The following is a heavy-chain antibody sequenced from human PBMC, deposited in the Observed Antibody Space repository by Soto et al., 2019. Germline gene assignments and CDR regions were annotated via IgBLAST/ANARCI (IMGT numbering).Heavy chain of an antibody. D-gene: IGHD2-15*01. CDR3: ARLTETRLXCSGGSCYFLVDDAFDI. CDR1: GYTFTSYD. J-gene: IGHJ3*02. Sequence: ASVKVSCKASGYTFTSYDINWVRQATGQGLEWMGWMNPNSGNTGYAQKFQGRVTMTRNTSISTAYMELSSLRSEDTAVYYCARLTETRLXCSGGSCYFLVDDAFDIWGQGTMVTVSS. V-gene: IGHV1-8*01. CDR2: MNPNSGNT.